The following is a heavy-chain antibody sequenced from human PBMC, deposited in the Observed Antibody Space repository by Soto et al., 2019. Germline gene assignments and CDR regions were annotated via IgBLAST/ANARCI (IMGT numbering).Heavy chain of an antibody. Sequence: QVHLVQSGAEVKKPGASVKVSCKVSGDTLTKLSMHWVRQAPGEGLEWMGGFDPEDGETFYAQKFQGRVTMTADTSTETAYMELSSLRSEDTAVYFCATEALNSKMFHSYFDNWGQGPLVTVSS. D-gene: IGHD3-10*02. J-gene: IGHJ4*02. CDR2: FDPEDGET. CDR1: GDTLTKLS. CDR3: ATEALNSKMFHSYFDN. V-gene: IGHV1-24*01.